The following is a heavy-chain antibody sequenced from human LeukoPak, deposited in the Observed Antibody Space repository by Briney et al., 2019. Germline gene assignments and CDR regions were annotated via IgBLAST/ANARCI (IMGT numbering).Heavy chain of an antibody. D-gene: IGHD7-27*01. CDR3: ARGPPNWGYDY. Sequence: SVKVSCKASGGTFSRFTISWVRQAPGQGFEWMGGITPIFGTANFAQKFQGRVSITADESTSTAFMELSSLRSEDTAVYYCARGPPNWGYDYWGPGTLVTVSS. V-gene: IGHV1-69*13. CDR2: ITPIFGTA. J-gene: IGHJ4*02. CDR1: GGTFSRFT.